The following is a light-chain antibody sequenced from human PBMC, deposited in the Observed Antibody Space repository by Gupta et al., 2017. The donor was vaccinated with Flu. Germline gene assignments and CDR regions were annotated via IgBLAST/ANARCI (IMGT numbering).Light chain of an antibody. CDR1: NSNIRSNY. V-gene: IGLV1-47*01. Sequence: QSVLTQPPSASGTPGQRVTIPCSVSNSNIRSNYVYWYQQVPGTAPKLLIYSNNRRPSGVPDRFSGSKSGTSASLAISGLRSEDEADYYCAAWDDSLSGRWVFGGGTKLTVL. J-gene: IGLJ3*02. CDR3: AAWDDSLSGRWV. CDR2: SNN.